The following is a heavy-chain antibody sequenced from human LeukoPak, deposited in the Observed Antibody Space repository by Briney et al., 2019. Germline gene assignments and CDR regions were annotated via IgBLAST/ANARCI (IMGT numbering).Heavy chain of an antibody. CDR3: ARAGVTIFGIDWFDP. CDR1: GYTFTSYG. V-gene: IGHV1-18*01. J-gene: IGHJ5*02. D-gene: IGHD3-3*01. Sequence: ASVKVSCKASGYTFTSYGISWVRQAPGQGLEWMGRIIPILGIANYAQKFQGRVTMTTDTSTSTAYMELRSLRSDDTAVYYCARAGVTIFGIDWFDPWGQGTLVTVSS. CDR2: IIPILGIA.